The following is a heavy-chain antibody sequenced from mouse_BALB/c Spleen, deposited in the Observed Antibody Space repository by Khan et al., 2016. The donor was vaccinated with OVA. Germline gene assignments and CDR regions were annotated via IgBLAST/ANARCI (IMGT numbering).Heavy chain of an antibody. V-gene: IGHV5-4*02. CDR2: ISDGGSYT. CDR3: DGDYYGSTVTN. CDR1: GFTFSDYY. D-gene: IGHD1-1*02. Sequence: EVELVESGGGLVKPGGSLKLSCAASGFTFSDYYMYWVRQTPEQRLEWVATISDGGSYTYYPPNVKGRFTISRAEAKNNLYLQMSSLKSEGTAIDYCDGDYYGSTVTNWGQGTPLTVSS. J-gene: IGHJ2*01.